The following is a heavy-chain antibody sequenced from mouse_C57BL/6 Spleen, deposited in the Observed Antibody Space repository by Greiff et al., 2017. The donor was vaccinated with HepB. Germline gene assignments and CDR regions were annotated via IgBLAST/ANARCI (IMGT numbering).Heavy chain of an antibody. V-gene: IGHV1-64*01. CDR1: GYTFTSYW. CDR2: IHPNSGST. J-gene: IGHJ1*03. D-gene: IGHD2-2*01. CDR3: ARNGYDWYFDV. Sequence: QVQLQQPGAELVKPGASVKLSCKASGYTFTSYWMHWVKQRPGQGLEWIGMIHPNSGSTNYNEKFKSKATLTVDKSSSTACMQLSSLTSEDSAVYYCARNGYDWYFDVWGTGTTVTVSS.